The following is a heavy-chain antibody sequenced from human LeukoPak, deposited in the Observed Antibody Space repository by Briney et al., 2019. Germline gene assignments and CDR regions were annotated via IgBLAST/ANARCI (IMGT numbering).Heavy chain of an antibody. J-gene: IGHJ4*02. D-gene: IGHD2-2*01. V-gene: IGHV3-23*01. CDR3: AKNVVPAAIGPNPEYYFDY. CDR1: GFTFSSFS. CDR2: VSTGGAAT. Sequence: GGSLRLSCAASGFTFSSFSMNWVRQAPGKGLEWVSTVSTGGAATYYADSVKGRFTISRDNSENTLYLQMNSLRAEDTAVYYCAKNVVPAAIGPNPEYYFDYWGQGTLVTVSS.